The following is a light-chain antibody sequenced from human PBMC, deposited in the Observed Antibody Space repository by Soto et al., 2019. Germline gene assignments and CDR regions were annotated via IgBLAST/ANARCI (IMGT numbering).Light chain of an antibody. CDR1: QSLLHLNGYNS. Sequence: DIVMTQSPLSLPVTPGEPASISCRPSQSLLHLNGYNSLDWYLQKPGQSPQLLIYLGSNRASGVPDRFSGSGSGTEFTLTISSLQSEDFAVYYCQQYNNWPPATFGQGTKVDIK. CDR2: LGS. V-gene: IGKV2-28*01. J-gene: IGKJ1*01. CDR3: QQYNNWPPAT.